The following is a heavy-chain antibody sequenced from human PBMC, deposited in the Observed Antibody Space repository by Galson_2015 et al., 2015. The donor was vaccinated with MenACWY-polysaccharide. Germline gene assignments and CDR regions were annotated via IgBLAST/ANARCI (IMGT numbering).Heavy chain of an antibody. J-gene: IGHJ6*02. V-gene: IGHV3-11*01. CDR3: ARGHYGLDV. Sequence: SLRLSCAASGFSLGAWYMSWLRQAPGKGLEWLSYISKSGDSIYYGDSEKGRFAISRDNAKNSLYLQLNSLEVEDTAIYYRARGHYGLDVWGQGTTVTVSS. CDR1: GFSLGAWY. CDR2: ISKSGDSI.